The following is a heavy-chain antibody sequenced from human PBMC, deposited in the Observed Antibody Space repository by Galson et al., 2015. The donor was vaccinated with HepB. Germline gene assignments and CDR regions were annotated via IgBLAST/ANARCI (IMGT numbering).Heavy chain of an antibody. CDR2: IKQDGSEK. D-gene: IGHD1-26*01. CDR1: GFTFSSYW. V-gene: IGHV3-7*03. Sequence: SLRLSCAASGFTFSSYWMSWVRQAPGKGLEWVANIKQDGSEKYYVDSVKGRFTISRDNAENSLYLQMNSLRAEDTAVYYCARDRGGRGVVTLFDLWGRGTLVTVSS. J-gene: IGHJ2*01. CDR3: ARDRGGRGVVTLFDL.